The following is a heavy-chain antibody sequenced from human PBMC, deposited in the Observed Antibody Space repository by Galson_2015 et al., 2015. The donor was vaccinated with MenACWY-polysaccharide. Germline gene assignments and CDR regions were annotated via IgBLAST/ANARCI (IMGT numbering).Heavy chain of an antibody. CDR2: IKKDGSEK. V-gene: IGHV3-7*01. CDR1: GFTFKNYW. Sequence: YLRLSCAVSGFTFKNYWMSWVRQAPGKGLEWVANIKKDGSEKYCVDSVKGRFTISRDNARNSLYLQMNGLRAEDTAVYYCARGHYGMDVWGQGTTVTVS. CDR3: ARGHYGMDV. J-gene: IGHJ6*02.